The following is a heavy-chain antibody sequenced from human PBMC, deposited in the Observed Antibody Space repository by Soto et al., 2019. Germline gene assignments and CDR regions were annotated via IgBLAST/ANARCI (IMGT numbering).Heavy chain of an antibody. Sequence: ASVKVSCKASGYTFTGYYMHGVRQAPGQGLEWMGWINPNSGGTNYAQKFQGRVTMTRDTSISTAYMELSRLRSDDTAVYYCARVSSQYYYDSSGYYYWGQGTLVTVSS. CDR1: GYTFTGYY. J-gene: IGHJ4*02. CDR3: ARVSSQYYYDSSGYYY. D-gene: IGHD3-22*01. CDR2: INPNSGGT. V-gene: IGHV1-2*02.